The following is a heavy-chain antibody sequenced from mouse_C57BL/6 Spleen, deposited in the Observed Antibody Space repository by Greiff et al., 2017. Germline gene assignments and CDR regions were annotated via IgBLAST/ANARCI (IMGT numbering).Heavy chain of an antibody. D-gene: IGHD2-4*01. Sequence: VQLQQSGPELVKPGASVKIPCKASGYTFTDYNMDWVKQSHGKSLEWIGDINPNNGGTNYNQKFKGKATLTVDKSSSTAYMQLRSLTSEDTAVYYCARGDYDCDDGFDYWGQGTTLTVSS. J-gene: IGHJ2*01. V-gene: IGHV1-18*01. CDR3: ARGDYDCDDGFDY. CDR1: GYTFTDYN. CDR2: INPNNGGT.